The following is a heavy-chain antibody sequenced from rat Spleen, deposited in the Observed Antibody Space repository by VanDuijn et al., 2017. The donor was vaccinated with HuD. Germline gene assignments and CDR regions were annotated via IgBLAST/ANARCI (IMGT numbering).Heavy chain of an antibody. J-gene: IGHJ2*01. Sequence: VQLQESGPGLVKPSQSLSLTCSVTFYSITSSYKWTWIRQFPGNKLEWMGYINNAGNTNYNPSLKSRISITRDTSKNQFFLHVNSVTTEDTATYYCARNYDGTYYSDYWGQGVMVTVSS. CDR1: FYSITSSYK. D-gene: IGHD1-12*02. CDR3: ARNYDGTYYSDY. V-gene: IGHV3-3*01. CDR2: INNAGNT.